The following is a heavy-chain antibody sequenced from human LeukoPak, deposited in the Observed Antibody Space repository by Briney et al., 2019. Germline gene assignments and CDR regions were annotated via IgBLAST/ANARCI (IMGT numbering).Heavy chain of an antibody. CDR2: IVVGSGNT. D-gene: IGHD6-13*01. J-gene: IGHJ2*01. CDR3: AAPISDSSSWYFNGYFDL. CDR1: GFTFTSSA. Sequence: ASVKVSCKASGFTFTSSAVKWVRQARGQRLEWIGWIVVGSGNTNYAQKFQERVTITRDMSTSTAYMELSSLRSEDTAVYYCAAPISDSSSWYFNGYFDLWGRGTLVTVSS. V-gene: IGHV1-58*01.